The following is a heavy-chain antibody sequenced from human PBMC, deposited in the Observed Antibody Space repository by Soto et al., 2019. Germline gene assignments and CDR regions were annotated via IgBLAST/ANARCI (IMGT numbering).Heavy chain of an antibody. D-gene: IGHD1-26*01. CDR3: ARGPHSGSYLFLDY. J-gene: IGHJ4*02. V-gene: IGHV1-24*01. CDR2: FDPEDGET. CDR1: GYTLTELS. Sequence: GASVKVSCKVSGYTLTELSMHWVRQAPGKGLEWMGGFDPEDGETIYAQKFQGRVTMTEDTSTDTAYMELSSLRSEDTAVYYCARGPHSGSYLFLDYWGQGTLVTVSS.